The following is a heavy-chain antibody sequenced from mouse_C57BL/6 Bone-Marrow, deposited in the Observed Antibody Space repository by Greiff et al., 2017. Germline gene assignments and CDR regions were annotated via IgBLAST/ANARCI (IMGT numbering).Heavy chain of an antibody. D-gene: IGHD1-1*01. V-gene: IGHV1-64*01. J-gene: IGHJ4*01. CDR1: GYTFTSYW. CDR2: IHPNSGST. Sequence: QVQLQQPGAELVKPGASVKLSCKASGYTFTSYWMHWVKQRPGQGLEWIGMIHPNSGSTNYNEQFKSKATLTVDKSSSTAYMQLSSLTSEDSAVYYCASNYYGSSPLYAMNNWGQATSATVPS. CDR3: ASNYYGSSPLYAMNN.